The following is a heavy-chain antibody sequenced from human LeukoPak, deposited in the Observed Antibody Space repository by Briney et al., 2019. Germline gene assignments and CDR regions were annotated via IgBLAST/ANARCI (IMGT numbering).Heavy chain of an antibody. CDR1: GFTLTTYV. Sequence: GGSLRLSCAASGFTLTTYVMTWVRQAPGKGLEWVSAISGSGGTTYYADSVKGRFTISRDNAKNSMYLQMNSLRVEDTAVYYCARGSRRYSSTWYPDDAFDIWGQGTMVTVSS. J-gene: IGHJ3*02. D-gene: IGHD6-13*01. V-gene: IGHV3-23*01. CDR2: ISGSGGTT. CDR3: ARGSRRYSSTWYPDDAFDI.